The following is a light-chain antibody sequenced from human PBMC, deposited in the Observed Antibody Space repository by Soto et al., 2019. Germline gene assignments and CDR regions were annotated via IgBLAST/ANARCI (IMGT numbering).Light chain of an antibody. CDR1: QDVTTN. CDR2: DIS. V-gene: IGKV3-15*01. J-gene: IGKJ5*01. CDR3: QQYNNLPIA. Sequence: PFPSTVSASPGPGVSLSGRAAQDVTTNVAWYQLKRGQPPRLLIHDISTRATGVPARFRGSGSGTDFTLSISGLQSEDFAVYFCQQYNNLPIAFGQGTRLEIK.